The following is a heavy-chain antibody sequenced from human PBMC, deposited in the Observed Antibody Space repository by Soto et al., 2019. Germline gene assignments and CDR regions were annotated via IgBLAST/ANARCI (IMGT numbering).Heavy chain of an antibody. V-gene: IGHV4-30-4*08. CDR2: IHYSGSI. D-gene: IGHD2-21*02. CDR3: AREDDGGDRDYYGLDV. J-gene: IGHJ6*02. CDR1: GGSISYEYYH. Sequence: QVQLQQSGPGLVKPSQTLSLTCTVSGGSISYEYYHWTWIRQSPGKGLEWIGYIHYSGSIIYNPSFKSRVTLSVDTSKTQFSLQLSSVTAADTAVYFCAREDDGGDRDYYGLDVWGQGTTVTVSS.